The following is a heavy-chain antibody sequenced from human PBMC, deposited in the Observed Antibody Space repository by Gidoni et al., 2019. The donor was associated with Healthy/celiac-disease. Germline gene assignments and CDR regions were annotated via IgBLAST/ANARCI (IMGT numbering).Heavy chain of an antibody. CDR1: GHTFRSYA. J-gene: IGHJ5*02. D-gene: IGHD2-15*01. CDR2: ISGSGGST. V-gene: IGHV3-23*01. CDR3: AKDSWSDLPDNWFDP. Sequence: EVQLSASGGGLVQPGGSLRLSCAAPGHTFRSYAMSWVRQAPGKGLEWVSAISGSGGSTYYADTVKGRFTISRDNSKNTLYLQMNSLRAEDTAVYYCAKDSWSDLPDNWFDPWGQGTLVTVSS.